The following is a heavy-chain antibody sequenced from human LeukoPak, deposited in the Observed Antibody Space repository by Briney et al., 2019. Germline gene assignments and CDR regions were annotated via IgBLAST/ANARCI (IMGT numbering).Heavy chain of an antibody. Sequence: GSSLRLSCAVFGFTFSTYWMHWVRQAPGKGLVWLSSISASGGGTVYADSVKGRVTISRDNSKNTLYLQMNSLRAEDTAVYSCAKNLLGSESYSWYFDLWGRGTLVTVSS. V-gene: IGHV3-23*01. CDR2: ISASGGGT. CDR1: GFTFSTYW. J-gene: IGHJ2*01. D-gene: IGHD1-26*01. CDR3: AKNLLGSESYSWYFDL.